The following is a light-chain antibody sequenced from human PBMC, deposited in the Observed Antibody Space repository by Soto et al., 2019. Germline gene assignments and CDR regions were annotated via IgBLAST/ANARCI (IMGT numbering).Light chain of an antibody. Sequence: QSVLTQPPSVSAARGRRVTISCSGSTSNIGNNYVSWYQQLPGSAPKLLIYDNTKRPSGIPARFSGSRSGTSATLGITGLQTGDEADYYCGTWDTSLSAAVFGGGTKVTVL. CDR1: TSNIGNNY. V-gene: IGLV1-51*01. J-gene: IGLJ3*02. CDR3: GTWDTSLSAAV. CDR2: DNT.